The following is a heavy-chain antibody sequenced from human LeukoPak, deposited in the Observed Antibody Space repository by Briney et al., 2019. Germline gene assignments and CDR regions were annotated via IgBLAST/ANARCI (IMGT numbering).Heavy chain of an antibody. CDR3: ARDQKHPGGWFDP. CDR2: INPSGGST. Sequence: HGASVKVSCKASGYTFTGYYMHWVRQAPGQGLEWMGIINPSGGSTSYAQKFQGRVTMTRDTSTSTVYMELSSLRSEDTAVYYCARDQKHPGGWFDPWGQGTLVTVSS. D-gene: IGHD3-16*01. V-gene: IGHV1-46*01. J-gene: IGHJ5*02. CDR1: GYTFTGYY.